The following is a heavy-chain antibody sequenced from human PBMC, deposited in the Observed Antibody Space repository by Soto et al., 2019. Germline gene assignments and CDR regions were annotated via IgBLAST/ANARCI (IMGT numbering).Heavy chain of an antibody. J-gene: IGHJ5*02. D-gene: IGHD2-2*01. CDR3: ARDRSIGYCSSTSCLNLFDP. CDR2: INPNSGGT. Sequence: ASVKVSCKASGYTFTGYYMHWVRQAPGQGLEWMGWINPNSGGTNYAQKFQGRVTMTRDTSISTAYMELSRLRSDDTAVYYCARDRSIGYCSSTSCLNLFDPWGQGTLVTVSS. V-gene: IGHV1-2*02. CDR1: GYTFTGYY.